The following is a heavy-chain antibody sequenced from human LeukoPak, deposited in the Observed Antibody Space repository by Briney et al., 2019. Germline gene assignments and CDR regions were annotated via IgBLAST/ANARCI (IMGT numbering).Heavy chain of an antibody. Sequence: SETLSLTCTVSGGSISSGGHSWSWIRQPPGKGLEWIGYIYHSGSGSTYYNPSLKSRVTISIDKSKNQFSLKLNSVTAADTAVYYCARDIDYWGQGTLVTVSS. J-gene: IGHJ4*02. V-gene: IGHV4-30-2*01. CDR2: IYHSGSGST. CDR3: ARDIDY. CDR1: GGSISSGGHS.